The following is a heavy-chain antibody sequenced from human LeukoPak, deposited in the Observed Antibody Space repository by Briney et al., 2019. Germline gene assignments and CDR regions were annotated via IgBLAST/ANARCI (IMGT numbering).Heavy chain of an antibody. Sequence: PSETLSLTCTVSGGSISSGDYYWSWIRQHPGKGLEWIGYIYYSGSTYYNPSLKSRVTMSVDTSKNQFSLKLSSVTAADTAVYYCAREVPGGSSWYFDYWGQGTLVTVSS. J-gene: IGHJ4*02. D-gene: IGHD6-13*01. CDR2: IYYSGST. CDR1: GGSISSGDYY. V-gene: IGHV4-31*03. CDR3: AREVPGGSSWYFDY.